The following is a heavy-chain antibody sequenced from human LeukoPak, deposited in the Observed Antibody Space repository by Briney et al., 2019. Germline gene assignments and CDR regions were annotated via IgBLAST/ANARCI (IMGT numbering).Heavy chain of an antibody. J-gene: IGHJ4*02. V-gene: IGHV4-59*11. CDR1: GGSISSHY. Sequence: SETLSLTCTVSGGSISSHYWSWIRQPPGKGLKWIGYIYYSGSTNYNPSLKSRVTISVDTSKNQFSLKLSSVTAADTAVYYCARVGCSSTSCYRAFDYWGQGTLVTVSS. CDR2: IYYSGST. CDR3: ARVGCSSTSCYRAFDY. D-gene: IGHD2-2*01.